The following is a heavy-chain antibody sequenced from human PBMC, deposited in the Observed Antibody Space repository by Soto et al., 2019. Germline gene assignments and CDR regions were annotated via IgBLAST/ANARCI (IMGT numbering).Heavy chain of an antibody. CDR2: IYHSGSP. V-gene: IGHV4-30-2*01. CDR1: GASISSGGYY. Sequence: SETLSLTCSVSGASISSGGYYWNWIRQHPGKGLEWIGYIYHSGSPYYNPSLKSRVNISVDRSKNQFSLKLTSVTAADTAVYYCARVPSPWGQGTLVTVSS. J-gene: IGHJ5*02. CDR3: ARVPSP.